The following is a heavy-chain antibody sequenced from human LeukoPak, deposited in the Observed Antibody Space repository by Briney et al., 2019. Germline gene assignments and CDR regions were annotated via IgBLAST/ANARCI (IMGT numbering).Heavy chain of an antibody. CDR2: IHYSGST. D-gene: IGHD2-8*01. CDR1: GGSISNY. V-gene: IGHV4-59*12. CDR3: ARDGVDWCTNGVCYNYYYYYYMDV. Sequence: KPSETLSLTCTVSGGSISNYWSWIRQPPGKGLEWIGYIHYSGSTNYNPSLKSRVTISVDTSKNQFSLKLSSVTAADTAVYYCARDGVDWCTNGVCYNYYYYYYMDVWGKGTTVTVSS. J-gene: IGHJ6*03.